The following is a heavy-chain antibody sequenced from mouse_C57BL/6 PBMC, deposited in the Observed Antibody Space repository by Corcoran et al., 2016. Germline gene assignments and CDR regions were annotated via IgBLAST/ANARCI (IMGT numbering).Heavy chain of an antibody. J-gene: IGHJ4*01. V-gene: IGHV1-66*01. D-gene: IGHD1-1*01. CDR3: ARDSTTVEAPGAMDY. CDR1: GYSFTSYY. Sequence: QVQLQQSGPELVKPGASVKISCKASGYSFTSYYIHWVKQRPGQGLEWIGWIYPGSGNTKYNEKFKGKATLTADTSSSTAYMQLSSLTSEDSAVYYCARDSTTVEAPGAMDYWGQGTSVTVSS. CDR2: IYPGSGNT.